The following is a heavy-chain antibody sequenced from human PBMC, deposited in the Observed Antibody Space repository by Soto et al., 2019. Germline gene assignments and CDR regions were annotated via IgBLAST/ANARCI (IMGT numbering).Heavy chain of an antibody. D-gene: IGHD2-2*01. V-gene: IGHV1-3*01. Sequence: QVQLVQSGADLKKPGASVNISCTASRFTFSDTPVNWVRQLPGQGLEWMGWLNPDTGNARYSETFARRVNITSNISTSIAYCKPNWLQNEDTSVYFAVRDIPRVRQRATDAFDVWGQGTMLTVSS. CDR1: RFTFSDTP. CDR2: LNPDTGNA. J-gene: IGHJ3*01. CDR3: VRDIPRVRQRATDAFDV.